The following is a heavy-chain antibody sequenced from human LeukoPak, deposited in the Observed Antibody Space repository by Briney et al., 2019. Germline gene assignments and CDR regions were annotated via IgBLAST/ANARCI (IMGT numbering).Heavy chain of an antibody. V-gene: IGHV3-21*01. Sequence: GGSLRLSCAASRFLFRIYSMNGVRQAPGKGLEWVSSISSSSSYIYYADSVKGRFTISRDNAKNSLYLQMNRLRAEETAVSCCAGPDSSSSARDYWGQGTLVTVSS. CDR2: ISSSSSYI. D-gene: IGHD6-6*01. CDR1: RFLFRIYS. J-gene: IGHJ4*02. CDR3: AGPDSSSSARDY.